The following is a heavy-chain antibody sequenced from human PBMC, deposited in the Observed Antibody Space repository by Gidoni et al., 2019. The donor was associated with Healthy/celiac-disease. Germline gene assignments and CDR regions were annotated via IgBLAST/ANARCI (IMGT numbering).Heavy chain of an antibody. D-gene: IGHD4-17*01. CDR2: ISSSSSYI. CDR3: ARAGTTVLNWFDP. V-gene: IGHV3-21*01. Sequence: EVQLVESGGGLVKPGGSLRLSCAASGFTFSSYSMNWVRQAPGKGLEWVSSISSSSSYIYYADSVKGRFTISRDNAKNSLYLQMNSLRAEDTAVYYCARAGTTVLNWFDPWGQGTLVTVSS. CDR1: GFTFSSYS. J-gene: IGHJ5*02.